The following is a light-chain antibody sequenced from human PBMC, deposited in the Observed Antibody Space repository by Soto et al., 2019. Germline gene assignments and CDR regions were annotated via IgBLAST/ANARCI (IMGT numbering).Light chain of an antibody. CDR2: GAS. J-gene: IGKJ2*01. CDR1: QSVSSY. V-gene: IGKV3-11*01. CDR3: QQRSNWPGT. Sequence: EIVLTQSPATLSLSPGERATLSCRASQSVSSYLAWYQQKPGQAPRLLIYGASARATGIPARFSGSGSGTDFPLTISSLEPEDFAVYYCQQRSNWPGTFGQGTKLEIK.